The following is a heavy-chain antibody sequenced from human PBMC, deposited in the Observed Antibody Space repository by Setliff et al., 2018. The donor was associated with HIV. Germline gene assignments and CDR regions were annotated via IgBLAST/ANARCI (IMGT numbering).Heavy chain of an antibody. V-gene: IGHV3-11*06. D-gene: IGHD6-13*01. Sequence: GGSLRLSCAASGFTFSDYYTTWIRHVPGKGLEWVSSISSSNSYIYYADSVKGRFTISRDNAKNPLYLQMNSLRAEDTAVYYCARATAAWDDAFDIWGQGTMVTVSS. CDR2: ISSSNSYI. CDR1: GFTFSDYY. J-gene: IGHJ3*02. CDR3: ARATAAWDDAFDI.